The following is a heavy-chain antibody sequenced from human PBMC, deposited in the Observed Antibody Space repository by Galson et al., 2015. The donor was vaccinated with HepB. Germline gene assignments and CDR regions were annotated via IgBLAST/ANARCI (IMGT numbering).Heavy chain of an antibody. D-gene: IGHD2-15*01. Sequence: QSGAEVKKPGESLKISCKGSGYNFTNYWIGWVRQMPGKGLEWMGIIYPGDSDTRYSPSFQGQVTISADKSISTAYLQWSSLKASDTAIYYCARLGSEVDCSGGSCYSHAFDIWGQGTMVTVSS. V-gene: IGHV5-51*01. CDR1: GYNFTNYW. CDR3: ARLGSEVDCSGGSCYSHAFDI. CDR2: IYPGDSDT. J-gene: IGHJ3*02.